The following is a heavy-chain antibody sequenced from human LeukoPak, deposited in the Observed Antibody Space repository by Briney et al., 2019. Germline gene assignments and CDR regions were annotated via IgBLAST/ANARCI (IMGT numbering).Heavy chain of an antibody. CDR1: GFTFSSYG. J-gene: IGHJ3*01. CDR3: VRYCNGGSCYRAAFDV. CDR2: ISYDGSNK. V-gene: IGHV3-30*03. Sequence: GGSLRLSCAASGFTFSSYGMHWVRQAPGKGLEWVAVISYDGSNKYYADSVRGRFTISRDNSKNTLYLQMDSLRAEDTAVYYCVRYCNGGSCYRAAFDVWGPGTMVTVSS. D-gene: IGHD2-15*01.